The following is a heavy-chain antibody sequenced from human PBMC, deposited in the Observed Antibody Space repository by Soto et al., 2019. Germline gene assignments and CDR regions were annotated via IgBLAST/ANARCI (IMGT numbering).Heavy chain of an antibody. CDR2: ISSSGSTI. D-gene: IGHD3-3*01. CDR1: GFTFSSYE. V-gene: IGHV3-48*03. CDR3: ARDLNFLSQGLSSASDF. Sequence: PGGSLRLSCAASGFTFSSYEMNWVRQAPGKGLEWVSYISSSGSTIYYADSVKGRFTISRDNAKNSLYLQMNSLRAEDTAVYYCARDLNFLSQGLSSASDFWGQGTMVTVSS. J-gene: IGHJ4*03.